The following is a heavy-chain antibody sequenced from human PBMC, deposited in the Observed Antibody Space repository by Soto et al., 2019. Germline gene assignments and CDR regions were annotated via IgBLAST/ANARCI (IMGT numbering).Heavy chain of an antibody. D-gene: IGHD2-15*01. CDR2: IYHSGST. CDR3: ARRGRYCSGGSCYSAAGVNYYYYMDV. V-gene: IGHV4-4*02. CDR1: SGSISSSNW. J-gene: IGHJ6*03. Sequence: SETLSLTCAVSSGSISSSNWWSWVRQPPGKGLEWIGEIYHSGSTNYNPSLKSRVTISVDKSKNQFSLKLSSVTAADTAVYYCARRGRYCSGGSCYSAAGVNYYYYMDVWGKGTTVTVSS.